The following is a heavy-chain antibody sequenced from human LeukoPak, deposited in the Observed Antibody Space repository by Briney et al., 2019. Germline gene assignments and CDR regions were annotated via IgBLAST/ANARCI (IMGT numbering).Heavy chain of an antibody. V-gene: IGHV1-69*05. CDR1: GGTFSSYA. D-gene: IGHD3-10*01. CDR2: IIPIFGTA. Sequence: SVKASCKASGGTFSSYAISWVRQAPGQGLGWMGGIIPIFGTANYAQKFQGRVTITTDESTSTAYMELSSLRSEDTAVYYCARGTMVRGVTYYYYYMDVWGKGTTVTVSS. J-gene: IGHJ6*03. CDR3: ARGTMVRGVTYYYYYMDV.